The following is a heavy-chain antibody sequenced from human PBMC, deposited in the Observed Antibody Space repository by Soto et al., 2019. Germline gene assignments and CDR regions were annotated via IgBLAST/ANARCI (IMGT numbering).Heavy chain of an antibody. CDR2: IVNDGSGQ. Sequence: QVQLVESGGGVVRPGRSLRLSCAATGFSFSTHGMHWVRQAPGKGLEWVAVIVNDGSGQDYSDSVKGRFTISRDNSKNTLDLQMNNLRAEDTAVYYCARDDNYADNGLDPWGQGILVTVSS. D-gene: IGHD4-17*01. CDR1: GFSFSTHG. CDR3: ARDDNYADNGLDP. V-gene: IGHV3-33*01. J-gene: IGHJ5*02.